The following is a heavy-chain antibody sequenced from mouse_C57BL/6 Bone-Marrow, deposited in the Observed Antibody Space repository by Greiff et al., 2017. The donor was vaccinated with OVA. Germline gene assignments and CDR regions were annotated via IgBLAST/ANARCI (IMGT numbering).Heavy chain of an antibody. V-gene: IGHV5-4*01. D-gene: IGHD1-1*01. J-gene: IGHJ2*01. CDR3: ARDQITTVAPFDY. CDR1: GFTFSSYA. Sequence: DVHLVESGGGLVKPGGSLKLSCAASGFTFSSYAMSWVRQTPEKRLEWVATISDGGSYTYYPDNVKGRFTISRDNAKNNLYLQMSHLKSEDTAMYYCARDQITTVAPFDYWGQGTTLTVSS. CDR2: ISDGGSYT.